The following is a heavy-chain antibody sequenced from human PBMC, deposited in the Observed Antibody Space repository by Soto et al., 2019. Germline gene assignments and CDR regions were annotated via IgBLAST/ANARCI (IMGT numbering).Heavy chain of an antibody. V-gene: IGHV4-59*01. CDR1: GGSISSYY. D-gene: IGHD3-22*01. Sequence: QVQLQESGPGLVKPSETLSLTCTVSGGSISSYYWSWIRQPPGKGLEWIGYIYYSGSTNYNPSLKSRVTISVDTSKNQCSLKLSSVTAADTAVYYCARSIGHYYDSSGYPPLDAFDIWGQGTMVTVSS. CDR3: ARSIGHYYDSSGYPPLDAFDI. J-gene: IGHJ3*02. CDR2: IYYSGST.